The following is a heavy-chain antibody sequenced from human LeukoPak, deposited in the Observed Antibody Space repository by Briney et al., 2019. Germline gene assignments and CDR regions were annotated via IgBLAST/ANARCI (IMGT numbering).Heavy chain of an antibody. CDR2: IIPIFGTA. D-gene: IGHD4-11*01. CDR1: GGTFSSYA. Sequence: SVKVSCKASGGTFSSYAISWVRQAPGQGLEWMGGIIPIFGTANYAQKFQGRVTMTTDTSTSTAYMELRSLRSDDTAVYYCARDRQQFYYMDVWGKGTTVTVSS. J-gene: IGHJ6*03. V-gene: IGHV1-69*05. CDR3: ARDRQQFYYMDV.